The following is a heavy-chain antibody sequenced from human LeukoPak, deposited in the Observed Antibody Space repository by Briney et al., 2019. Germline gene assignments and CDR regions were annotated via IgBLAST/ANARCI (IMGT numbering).Heavy chain of an antibody. CDR3: ARGSITIFGVVQFDI. CDR1: GGSISSYY. CDR2: IYYSGST. J-gene: IGHJ3*02. D-gene: IGHD3-3*01. V-gene: IGHV4-59*01. Sequence: SETLSLTCTVSGGSISSYYWSWIRQPPGKGLEWIGYIYYSGSTNYNPSLKSRVTISTDTSKNQFSLKLSSVTAADTAVYYCARGSITIFGVVQFDIWGQGTMVTVSS.